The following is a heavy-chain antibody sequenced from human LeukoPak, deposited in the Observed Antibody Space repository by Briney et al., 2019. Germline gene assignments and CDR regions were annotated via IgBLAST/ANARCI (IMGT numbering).Heavy chain of an antibody. D-gene: IGHD6-13*01. CDR1: GYTFTGFY. V-gene: IGHV1-2*02. J-gene: IGHJ4*02. Sequence: AAVKVSCKSSGYTFTGFYMHWVRQAPGQGLEGMGWINPHSADTAYSRKFLGRVTMTRDRSISRIYLELTRLRSDDPALYYCERWDAYSSSPDYWGQGTLVTVSS. CDR3: ERWDAYSSSPDY. CDR2: INPHSADT.